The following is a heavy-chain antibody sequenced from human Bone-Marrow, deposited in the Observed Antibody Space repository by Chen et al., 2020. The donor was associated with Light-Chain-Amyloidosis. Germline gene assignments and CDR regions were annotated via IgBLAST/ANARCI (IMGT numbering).Heavy chain of an antibody. J-gene: IGHJ1*01. CDR2: VYYTGTT. V-gene: IGHV4-39*07. Sequence: LQLQESGPGQVKALETLSLTCIVSGDSINSRNHCWGWIRQPPGKGLEWIGSVYYTGTTYYNPSLKSRVTMSIDMSKNQFTLQLTSVTAADTAVYYCVRSRYSTGPFEVWGQGSLVTVSS. D-gene: IGHD3-16*02. CDR3: VRSRYSTGPFEV. CDR1: GDSINSRNHC.